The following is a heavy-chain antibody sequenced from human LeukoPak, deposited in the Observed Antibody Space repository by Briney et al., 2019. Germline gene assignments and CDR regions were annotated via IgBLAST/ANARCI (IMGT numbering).Heavy chain of an antibody. D-gene: IGHD2-21*01. Sequence: SETLSLTCTVSGGSISSYYWSWIRQPPGKGLEWIGYIYYSGSTNYNPSLKSRVTISVDTSKNQFSLKRSSVTAADTAVDYCARGCGGDCYSDSPFDYWGQGTLVTVSS. V-gene: IGHV4-59*01. CDR2: IYYSGST. J-gene: IGHJ4*02. CDR1: GGSISSYY. CDR3: ARGCGGDCYSDSPFDY.